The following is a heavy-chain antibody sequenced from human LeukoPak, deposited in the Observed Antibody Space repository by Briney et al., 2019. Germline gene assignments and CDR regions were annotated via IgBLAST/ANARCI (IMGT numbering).Heavy chain of an antibody. D-gene: IGHD3-10*01. CDR2: IIPIFGTA. CDR3: AMVDVRITMVRGVIAKANYYYMDV. CDR1: GGTFISYA. Sequence: SVKVSFKASGGTFISYAISWVRQAPGQGLEWMGGIIPIFGTANYAQKFQGRVTITTDESTSTAYMELSSLRSEDTAVYYCAMVDVRITMVRGVIAKANYYYMDVWGKGTTVTVSS. J-gene: IGHJ6*03. V-gene: IGHV1-69*05.